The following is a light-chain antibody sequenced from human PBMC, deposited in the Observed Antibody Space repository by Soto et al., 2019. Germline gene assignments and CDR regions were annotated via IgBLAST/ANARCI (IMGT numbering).Light chain of an antibody. J-gene: IGKJ2*01. CDR3: HQYDNRPFT. Sequence: IQMTQSPSSLSASVGDRVTITCQARRDIDNYLNWYQQKPGKAPNLLIYDASNLEIGVPLGFSGRRSWTNFTFTISSLQPADIGTYYCHQYDNRPFTFGLGNMLQIK. V-gene: IGKV1-33*01. CDR2: DAS. CDR1: RDIDNY.